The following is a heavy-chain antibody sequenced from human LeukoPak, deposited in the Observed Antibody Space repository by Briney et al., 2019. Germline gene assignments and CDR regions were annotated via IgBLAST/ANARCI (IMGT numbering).Heavy chain of an antibody. CDR2: INPSGGST. J-gene: IGHJ6*03. CDR3: ARGPRITVIRGGQWYCYMDV. Sequence: GASVKVSCKASGYTFTGYYIHWVRQAPGQGLEWMGLINPSGGSTNYAQKFQGRVTMTRDTSMSTVYMELSSLRSEDTAVYYCARGPRITVIRGGQWYCYMDVWGKGTTVTISS. V-gene: IGHV1-46*01. CDR1: GYTFTGYY. D-gene: IGHD3-10*01.